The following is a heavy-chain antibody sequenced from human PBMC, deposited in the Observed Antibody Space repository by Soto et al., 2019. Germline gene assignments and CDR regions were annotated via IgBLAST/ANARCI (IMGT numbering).Heavy chain of an antibody. V-gene: IGHV1-8*01. CDR3: ARGGLRDYGDYAVPAH. CDR2: MNPNSGNT. CDR1: GYTFTSYD. D-gene: IGHD4-17*01. J-gene: IGHJ4*02. Sequence: ASVKVSCKASGYTFTSYDINWVRQATGQGLEWMGWMNPNSGNTGYAQKFQGRVTMTRNTSISTAYMELSSLRSEDTAVYYCARGGLRDYGDYAVPAHWGQGTLVTVSS.